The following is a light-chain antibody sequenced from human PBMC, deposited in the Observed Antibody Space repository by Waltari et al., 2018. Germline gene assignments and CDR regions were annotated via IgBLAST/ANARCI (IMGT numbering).Light chain of an antibody. CDR1: SSNIGAGYG. CDR3: QSYDNTLSGSHVV. J-gene: IGLJ2*01. V-gene: IGLV1-40*01. Sequence: QSVLTQPPSVSGAPGQRVIISCTGRSSNIGAGYGVHWYQHFPAIAPKLLIYGNRNRPSGVPDRFSGSKSGTSASLVISGLQAEDEADYYCQSYDNTLSGSHVVFGGGTKLTVL. CDR2: GNR.